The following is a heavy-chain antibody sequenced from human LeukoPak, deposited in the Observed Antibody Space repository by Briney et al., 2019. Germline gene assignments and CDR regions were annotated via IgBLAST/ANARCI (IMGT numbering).Heavy chain of an antibody. Sequence: GVSLRLSCAASGFTFSSYAMRWLRQAPGKGLEWFSAISGSGGSTYYADSVKGRFTISRDNSKNTLYLQMNSLRAEDTAVYYCAKVPGGWPYWYFDLWGRGTLVTVSS. CDR2: ISGSGGST. CDR3: AKVPGGWPYWYFDL. CDR1: GFTFSSYA. D-gene: IGHD6-19*01. J-gene: IGHJ2*01. V-gene: IGHV3-23*01.